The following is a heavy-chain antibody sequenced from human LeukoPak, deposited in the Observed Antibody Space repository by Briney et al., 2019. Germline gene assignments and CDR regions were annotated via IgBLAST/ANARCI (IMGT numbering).Heavy chain of an antibody. CDR2: IYYSGST. V-gene: IGHV4-30-4*01. CDR1: GGSISSGDYY. CDR3: ARGLLWFGELFLYFDY. J-gene: IGHJ4*02. Sequence: SQTLSLTCIVSGGSISSGDYYWSWIRQPPGTGLEWIGYIYYSGSTYYNPSLKSRVTISVDTSKNQFSLKLSSVTAADTAVYYCARGLLWFGELFLYFDYWGQGTLVTVSS. D-gene: IGHD3-10*01.